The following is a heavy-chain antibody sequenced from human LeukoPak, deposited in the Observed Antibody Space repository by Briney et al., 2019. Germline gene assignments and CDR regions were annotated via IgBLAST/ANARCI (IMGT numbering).Heavy chain of an antibody. J-gene: IGHJ5*02. V-gene: IGHV1-46*03. D-gene: IGHD2-2*01. CDR2: INPSGGST. Sequence: ASVKVSCKASGYTFTSYYMHWVRQAPGQGLEWMGIINPSGGSTSYAQKFQGRVTMTRDTSMSTVYMELSSLRSEDTAVYYCARNIVVVPAASNWFDPWGQGTLVTVSS. CDR3: ARNIVVVPAASNWFDP. CDR1: GYTFTSYY.